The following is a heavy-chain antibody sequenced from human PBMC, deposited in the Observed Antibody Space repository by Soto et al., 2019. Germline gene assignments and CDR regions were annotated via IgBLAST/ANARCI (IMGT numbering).Heavy chain of an antibody. V-gene: IGHV4-59*01. J-gene: IGHJ6*02. CDR2: IYYSGST. CDR1: GGSISSYY. CDR3: ARDLNSKPTIFGVDQYYYYYGMDV. D-gene: IGHD3-3*01. Sequence: PSETLSLTCTVSGGSISSYYWSWIRQPPGKGLEWIGYIYYSGSTNYNPSLKSRVTISVDTSKNQFSLKLSSVTAADTAVYYCARDLNSKPTIFGVDQYYYYYGMDVWGQGTTVTVSS.